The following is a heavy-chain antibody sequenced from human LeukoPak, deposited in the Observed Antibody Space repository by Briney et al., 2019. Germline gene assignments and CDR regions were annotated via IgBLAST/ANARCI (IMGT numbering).Heavy chain of an antibody. Sequence: PGGSLRLSCAASGFTFSSYSMNWVRQAPGKGLEWVSSISSSSSYIYYADSLQGRFTISRDNARNSLYLQMNSLRVEDTAVYYCARGGYSSPWGDFDYWGQGTLVTVSS. CDR3: ARGGYSSPWGDFDY. CDR1: GFTFSSYS. J-gene: IGHJ4*02. D-gene: IGHD6-19*01. V-gene: IGHV3-21*01. CDR2: ISSSSSYI.